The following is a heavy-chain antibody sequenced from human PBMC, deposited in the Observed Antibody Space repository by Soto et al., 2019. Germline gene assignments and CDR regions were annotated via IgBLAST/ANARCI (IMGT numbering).Heavy chain of an antibody. D-gene: IGHD2-2*01. J-gene: IGHJ6*02. CDR3: AKSLSTAVNYGLDV. CDR2: ISDDGDST. CDR1: GFTFSANA. Sequence: EVQLLESGGGLVQPGGSLRLSCGASGFTFSANAMTWVRQAPGKGLEWVSSISDDGDSTYYADSVKGRFAVSRDNSKNTLFLHMTGLGAEDTAVYYCAKSLSTAVNYGLDVWGQGTSVTVSS. V-gene: IGHV3-23*01.